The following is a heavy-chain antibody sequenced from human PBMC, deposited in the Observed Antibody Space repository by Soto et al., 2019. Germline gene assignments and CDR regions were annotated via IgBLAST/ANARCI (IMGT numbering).Heavy chain of an antibody. J-gene: IGHJ4*02. V-gene: IGHV3-15*07. Sequence: GGSLRLSCAASGFTFSNAWMNWVRQAPGKGLEWVGRIKSKTDGGTTDYAAPVKGRFTISRDDSKNTLYLQMNSLKTEDTAVYYCTTGLTWIQLWVDYWGQGTLVTVSS. CDR2: IKSKTDGGTT. D-gene: IGHD5-18*01. CDR3: TTGLTWIQLWVDY. CDR1: GFTFSNAW.